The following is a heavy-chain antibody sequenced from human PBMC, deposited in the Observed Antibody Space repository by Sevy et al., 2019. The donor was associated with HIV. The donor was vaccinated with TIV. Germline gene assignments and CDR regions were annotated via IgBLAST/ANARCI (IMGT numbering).Heavy chain of an antibody. CDR1: GGSFSGYY. CDR2: INHSGST. Sequence: SETLSLTCAVYGGSFSGYYWSWIRQPPGKGLEWIGEINHSGSTNYNPSLKSRVTISVDTSKNQFSLKLSSVTAADTAVYYCARGERSEDIVVVPAANLFDYWGQRTLVTVSS. CDR3: ARGERSEDIVVVPAANLFDY. J-gene: IGHJ4*02. V-gene: IGHV4-34*01. D-gene: IGHD2-2*01.